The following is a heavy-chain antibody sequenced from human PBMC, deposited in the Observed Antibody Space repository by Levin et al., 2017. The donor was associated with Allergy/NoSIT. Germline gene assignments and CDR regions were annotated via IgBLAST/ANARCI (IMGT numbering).Heavy chain of an antibody. V-gene: IGHV1-2*02. CDR1: GLAFNGNY. CDR2: INPNSGDT. CDR3: ASALSGDYVGS. Sequence: GESLKISCKASGLAFNGNYIHWVRQAPGHGLEWIGWINPNSGDTNYAQKFQGRVTVTRDTSISTAYMDLRRLRSDDTAVYYCASALSGDYVGSWGQGTLVTVSS. D-gene: IGHD2-21*02. J-gene: IGHJ4*02.